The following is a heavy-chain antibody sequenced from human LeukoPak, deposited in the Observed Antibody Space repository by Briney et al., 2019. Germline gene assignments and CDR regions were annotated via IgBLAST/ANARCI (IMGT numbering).Heavy chain of an antibody. V-gene: IGHV4-59*08. J-gene: IGHJ3*02. CDR3: AGATVTTGGGAFDI. CDR1: GGSISSYY. CDR2: IYYSGST. D-gene: IGHD4-17*01. Sequence: SETLSLTCTVSGGSISSYYWSWIRQPPGKGLEWIGYIYYSGSTNYNPSLKSRVTISVDTSKNQFSLKLSSVTAADTAVYYCAGATVTTGGGAFDIWGQGTMVIVSS.